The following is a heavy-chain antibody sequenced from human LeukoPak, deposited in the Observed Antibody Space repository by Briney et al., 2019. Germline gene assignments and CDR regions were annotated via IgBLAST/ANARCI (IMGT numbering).Heavy chain of an antibody. D-gene: IGHD6-13*01. Sequence: WQTLSLTCTVSGGSISSSSYYWGWIRQPPGKGLEWNGSIYYSGSTYYNPSLKSRVTISVDTSKNQFSLKLSSVTAADTAVHYCAKSGGYNAGTGYYYYYLDVWGKGTTVTVSS. V-gene: IGHV4-39*01. CDR3: AKSGGYNAGTGYYYYYLDV. CDR2: IYYSGST. CDR1: GGSISSSSYY. J-gene: IGHJ6*03.